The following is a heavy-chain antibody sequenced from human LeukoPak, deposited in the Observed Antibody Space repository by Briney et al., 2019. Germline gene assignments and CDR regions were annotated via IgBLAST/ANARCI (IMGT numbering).Heavy chain of an antibody. CDR2: IYHSGST. CDR1: GYSISSGYY. J-gene: IGHJ4*02. CDR3: ARGHPLERYPDY. Sequence: SETLSLTCTVSGYSISSGYYWGWIRQPPGKGLEWIGSIYHSGSTYYNPSLKSRVTISVDTSKNQFSLKLSSVTAADTAVYYCARGHPLERYPDYWGQGTLVTVSS. D-gene: IGHD1-1*01. V-gene: IGHV4-38-2*02.